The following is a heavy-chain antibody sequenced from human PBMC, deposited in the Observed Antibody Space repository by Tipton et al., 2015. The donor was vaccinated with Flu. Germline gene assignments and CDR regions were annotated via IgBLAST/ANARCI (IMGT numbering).Heavy chain of an antibody. Sequence: SLRLSCAASGITFSDYYMSWIRQAPGKGLEWISYISSSGVTQTYADSVKGRFSISRDNAKDSLYLQMNSLRAEDTAVYFCVGTLTVIDPFYLWGQGTLVTVSS. V-gene: IGHV3-11*01. CDR3: VGTLTVIDPFYL. CDR1: GITFSDYY. D-gene: IGHD4-11*01. CDR2: ISSSGVTQ. J-gene: IGHJ5*02.